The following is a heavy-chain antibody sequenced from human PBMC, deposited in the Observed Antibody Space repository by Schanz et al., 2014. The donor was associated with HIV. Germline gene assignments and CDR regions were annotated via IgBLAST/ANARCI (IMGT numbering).Heavy chain of an antibody. D-gene: IGHD4-17*01. CDR1: GFTFSRYS. CDR3: ARDNRGDYCLDY. CDR2: ITSSSSYI. J-gene: IGHJ4*02. Sequence: EVQLVESGGGLAKPGGSLRLSCAASGFTFSRYSLNWVRQAPGKGLEWVSSITSSSSYIYYADSVKGRFTISRVNSKNTLYLQMNSLRAEDTAVYYCARDNRGDYCLDYWGQGTLVSVSS. V-gene: IGHV3-21*01.